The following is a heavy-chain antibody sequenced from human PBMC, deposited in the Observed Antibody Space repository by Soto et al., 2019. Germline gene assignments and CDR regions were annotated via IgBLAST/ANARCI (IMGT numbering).Heavy chain of an antibody. CDR3: ARRQQQLVPKYYYYYYYMDV. CDR1: GFTFSDYY. J-gene: IGHJ6*03. D-gene: IGHD6-13*01. CDR2: ISSSGSTI. Sequence: GGSLRLSCAASGFTFSDYYMSWIRQAPGKGLEWVSYISSSGSTIYYADSVKGRFTISRDNAKNSLYLQMNSLRAEDTAVYYCARRQQQLVPKYYYYYYYMDVWGKGTTVTVSS. V-gene: IGHV3-11*01.